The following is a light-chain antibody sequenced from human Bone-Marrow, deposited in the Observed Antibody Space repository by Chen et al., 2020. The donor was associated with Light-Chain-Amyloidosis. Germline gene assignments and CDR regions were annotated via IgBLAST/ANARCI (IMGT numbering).Light chain of an antibody. V-gene: IGLV3-21*02. CDR1: NIGSTS. J-gene: IGLJ3*02. CDR2: DDS. CDR3: QVWDRSSDRPV. Sequence: SYVLTQPSSVSVAPGQTATIARGGNNIGSTSAHRYQPTPGQAPPMVVYDDSDRPSGIPERLSGSNSGNTATLTISRVEAGDEADYYCQVWDRSSDRPVFGGGTKLTVL.